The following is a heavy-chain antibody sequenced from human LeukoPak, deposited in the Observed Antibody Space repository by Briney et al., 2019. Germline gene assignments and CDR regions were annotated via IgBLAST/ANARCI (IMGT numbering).Heavy chain of an antibody. D-gene: IGHD5-12*01. CDR2: VYYGGNT. Sequence: PSETLSLTCTVSGGSIRSSSYYWGWIRQPPGKGLEWIGSVYYGGNTYYNPSLKSRITISVDTSKNQFSLKLSSVTAADTAVYYCARDLKDRHSGYVPFDYWGQGTLVTVSS. CDR1: GGSIRSSSYY. V-gene: IGHV4-39*07. CDR3: ARDLKDRHSGYVPFDY. J-gene: IGHJ4*02.